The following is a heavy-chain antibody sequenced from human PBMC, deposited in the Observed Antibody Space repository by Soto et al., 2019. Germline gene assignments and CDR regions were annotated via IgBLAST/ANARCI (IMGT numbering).Heavy chain of an antibody. J-gene: IGHJ2*01. Sequence: EVQLLESGGGLVQPGGSLRLSCAASGFTFSSYAMNWVRQAPGKGLGWVSVISGSGGSTYYADAVKGRFTISRDNSKNPLYLQMNSLRAEDTAVYYCAKRTVGWYFDLWGRGTLVTVSS. CDR3: AKRTVGWYFDL. V-gene: IGHV3-23*01. CDR1: GFTFSSYA. D-gene: IGHD4-17*01. CDR2: ISGSGGST.